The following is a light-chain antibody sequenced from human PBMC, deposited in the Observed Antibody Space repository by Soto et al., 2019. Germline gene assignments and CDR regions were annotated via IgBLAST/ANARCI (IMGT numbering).Light chain of an antibody. V-gene: IGKV3-20*01. CDR3: QQYGSSPRT. CDR2: GTS. J-gene: IGKJ1*01. Sequence: EIVLTQSPGTLSLSPGGRATLSCRASQNVGSRYLAWYQQKPGQAPRLLIYGTSNRATGIPDRFSGSGSGTDFSLTLSSLEPGDLAVYYCQQYGSSPRTFGQGTKVEIK. CDR1: QNVGSRY.